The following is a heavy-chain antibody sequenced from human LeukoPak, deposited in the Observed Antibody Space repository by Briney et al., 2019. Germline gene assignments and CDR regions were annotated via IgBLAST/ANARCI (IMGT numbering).Heavy chain of an antibody. D-gene: IGHD3-3*01. CDR3: ARDVGSWSGYRLDY. J-gene: IGHJ4*02. V-gene: IGHV3-9*01. CDR1: GFTFDDYA. CDR2: ISWNSGSI. Sequence: PGGSLRLSCAASGFTFDDYAMHWVRQAPGKGLEWVSGISWNSGSIGYADSVKGRFTISRDNAKNSLYLQMNSLRAEDTAVYYCARDVGSWSGYRLDYWGQGTLVTVSS.